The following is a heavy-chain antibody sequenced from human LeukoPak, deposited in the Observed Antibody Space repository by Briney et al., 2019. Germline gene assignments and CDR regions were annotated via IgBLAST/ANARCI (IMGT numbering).Heavy chain of an antibody. J-gene: IGHJ4*02. D-gene: IGHD7-27*01. CDR1: GFTFSNYW. V-gene: IGHV3-7*01. Sequence: GGSLRLSCAASGFTFSNYWMTWFRQTPGKGLEWVGNIKPDGSEKYYVDFVKGRFTISRDNAKNSLFLQMSSLRVEDTAIYYCARDYVWGSSESDYWGQGTLVTVSS. CDR2: IKPDGSEK. CDR3: ARDYVWGSSESDY.